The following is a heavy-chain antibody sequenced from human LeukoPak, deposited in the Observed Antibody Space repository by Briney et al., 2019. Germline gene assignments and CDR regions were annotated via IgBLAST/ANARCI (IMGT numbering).Heavy chain of an antibody. CDR3: ARSGGVVVPAELDY. Sequence: NASETLSLTCAVYGGSFSGYYWSWIRLPPGKGLEWIGEINHSGSTNYNPSLKSRVTVSVDTSKNQFSLKLSSVTAADTAVYYCARSGGVVVPAELDYWGQGTLVTVSS. CDR1: GGSFSGYY. D-gene: IGHD2-2*01. V-gene: IGHV4-34*01. CDR2: INHSGST. J-gene: IGHJ4*02.